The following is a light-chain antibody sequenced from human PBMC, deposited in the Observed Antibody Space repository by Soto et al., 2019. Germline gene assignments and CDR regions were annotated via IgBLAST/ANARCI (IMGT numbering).Light chain of an antibody. CDR1: QSVSSN. Sequence: EIVMTQSPATLSVSPGERSTLSCRASQSVSSNLAWYQQKPGQXPSXXIYGTSTRAGGVPARFCGSGSGTDLTITISSLQSEDFAVYYCHQYDHWPQTFGQGTKVDIK. J-gene: IGKJ1*01. V-gene: IGKV3-15*01. CDR3: HQYDHWPQT. CDR2: GTS.